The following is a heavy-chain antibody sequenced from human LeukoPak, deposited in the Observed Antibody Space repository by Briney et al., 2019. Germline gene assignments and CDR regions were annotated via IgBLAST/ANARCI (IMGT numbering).Heavy chain of an antibody. CDR2: INPNSGST. CDR1: GYTFTRYY. J-gene: IGHJ5*02. CDR3: ARRIAAAGTNWFDP. D-gene: IGHD6-13*01. V-gene: IGHV1-46*01. Sequence: ASVKVSCKASGYTFTRYYMHWVRQAPGQGLEWMGWINPNSGSTSYAQKFQGRVTMTRDTSTSTVYMELSSLRSEDTAVYYCARRIAAAGTNWFDPWGQGTLVTVSS.